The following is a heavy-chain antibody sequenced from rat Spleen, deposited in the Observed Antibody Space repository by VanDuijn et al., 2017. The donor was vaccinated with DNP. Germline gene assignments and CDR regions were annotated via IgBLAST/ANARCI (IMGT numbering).Heavy chain of an antibody. D-gene: IGHD5-1*01. V-gene: IGHV6-8*01. CDR2: IKAKSNNYAT. J-gene: IGHJ3*01. Sequence: EVQLVETGGSLVQPGKSLKLTCATSGFTFSNAWMHWVRQSPEKQLEWVAQIKAKSNNYATYYAESVKGRFTISRDDSKSSVYLQMNSLKEEDTAIYYCTRGLGGFAYWGQGTLVTVSS. CDR3: TRGLGGFAY. CDR1: GFTFSNAW.